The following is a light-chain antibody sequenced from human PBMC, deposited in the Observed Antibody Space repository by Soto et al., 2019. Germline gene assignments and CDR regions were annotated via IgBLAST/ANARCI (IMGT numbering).Light chain of an antibody. CDR1: QSVDSSY. Sequence: ENVLTQSPGTLSLSPGERATLSCRASQSVDSSYLAWYQQKPGQAPRLLIYGTSSRATGIPDRFSGCGSGTDFTLTINRLEPEDFAVYYCQQYGSSLYTFGQGTKLEIK. J-gene: IGKJ2*01. CDR3: QQYGSSLYT. CDR2: GTS. V-gene: IGKV3-20*01.